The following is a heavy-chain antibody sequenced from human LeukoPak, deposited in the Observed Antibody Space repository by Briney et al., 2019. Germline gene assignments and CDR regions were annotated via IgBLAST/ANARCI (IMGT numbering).Heavy chain of an antibody. V-gene: IGHV4-61*05. CDR1: GGSISSSSYY. D-gene: IGHD6-13*01. J-gene: IGHJ2*01. CDR2: IYYSGST. Sequence: SETLSLTCTVSGGSISSSSYYWGWIRQPPGKGLEWIGYIYYSGSTNYNPSLKSRVTISVDTSKNQFSLKLSSVTAADTAVYYCARHPHKTYSSSWDVKWYFDLWGRGTLVTVSS. CDR3: ARHPHKTYSSSWDVKWYFDL.